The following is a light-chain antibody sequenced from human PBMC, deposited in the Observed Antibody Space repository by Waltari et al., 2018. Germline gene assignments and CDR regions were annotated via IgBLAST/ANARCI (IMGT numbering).Light chain of an antibody. Sequence: DIQMPQSPSSLSASVGDRVTITCQASQDMSNYLNWYQQKPGKAPKLLIYDESNLETGVPSRFSGSGSGTDFTFTISSLQPEDIATYYCQQYDNLPRTFGQGTKLEIK. CDR2: DES. CDR3: QQYDNLPRT. V-gene: IGKV1-33*01. J-gene: IGKJ2*02. CDR1: QDMSNY.